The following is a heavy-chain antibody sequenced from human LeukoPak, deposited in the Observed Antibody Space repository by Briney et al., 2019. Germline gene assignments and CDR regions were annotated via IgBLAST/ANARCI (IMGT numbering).Heavy chain of an antibody. Sequence: PSDTLSLTCTVSGGSISTSNYYWGWIRQPPGKGLEWIGNIFYSGSTYYSPSLKSRVTISLDTSRNQFSLKLTSVTAADTAVYYCARVGFWSGYSFDPWGQGTLVTVSS. D-gene: IGHD3-3*01. CDR1: GGSISTSNYY. CDR2: IFYSGST. CDR3: ARVGFWSGYSFDP. J-gene: IGHJ5*02. V-gene: IGHV4-39*07.